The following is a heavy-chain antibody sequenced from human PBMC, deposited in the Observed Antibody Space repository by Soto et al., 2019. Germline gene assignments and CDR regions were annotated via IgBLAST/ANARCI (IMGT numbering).Heavy chain of an antibody. Sequence: QVQLQESGPGLVKASETLSLTCTVSGDSISTDYWIWIRQPPGKRLEYIGFIYNGGSPNYSPSLESLVTISPDKSKNQFSLTLSAVTSADTAVYYCASGEWFLRGYGMDVWGRGTTVPVS. J-gene: IGHJ6*02. D-gene: IGHD3-3*01. V-gene: IGHV4-59*01. CDR3: ASGEWFLRGYGMDV. CDR2: IYNGGSP. CDR1: GDSISTDY.